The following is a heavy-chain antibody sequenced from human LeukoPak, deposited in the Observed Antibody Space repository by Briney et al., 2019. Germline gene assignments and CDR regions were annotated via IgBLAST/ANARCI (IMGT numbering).Heavy chain of an antibody. CDR3: ARLRYYGSGSFRRYYMDV. Sequence: SETLSLTCTVSGGSISSFYWSWIRQPAGKGLEWIGHIFTSGSTNYNPSLKSRVTMSVDTSKKQFSLKLSSVTAADTAVYYCARLRYYGSGSFRRYYMDVWGKGTTVTISS. CDR2: IFTSGST. CDR1: GGSISSFY. V-gene: IGHV4-4*07. J-gene: IGHJ6*03. D-gene: IGHD3-10*01.